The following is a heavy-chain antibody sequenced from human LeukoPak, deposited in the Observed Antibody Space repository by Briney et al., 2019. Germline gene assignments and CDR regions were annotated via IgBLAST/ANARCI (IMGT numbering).Heavy chain of an antibody. D-gene: IGHD5-18*01. CDR3: AKDVGSYGLYYFDH. Sequence: QSGGSLRLSCAASRFTFSTYGMSWVRQAPGKGLEWVSAISGSGGVSTYYADSVKGRFTISRDNSKNTLYLQMNSPRAEDTAVYYCAKDVGSYGLYYFDHWGQGSLVTVSS. J-gene: IGHJ4*02. V-gene: IGHV3-23*01. CDR1: RFTFSTYG. CDR2: ISGSGGVST.